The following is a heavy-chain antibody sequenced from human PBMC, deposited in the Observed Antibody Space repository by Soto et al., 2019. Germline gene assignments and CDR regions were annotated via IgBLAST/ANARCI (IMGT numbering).Heavy chain of an antibody. D-gene: IGHD6-13*01. CDR3: ARGTVGAAAGMISTYYYYYGMDV. CDR1: GYTFTSYY. CDR2: INPSGGST. V-gene: IGHV1-46*01. J-gene: IGHJ6*02. Sequence: QVQLVQSGAEVKKPGASVKVSCKASGYTFTSYYMHWVRQAPGQGLEWMGIINPSGGSTSYAQKFQGRVTMTRDTSTSTVYMELSSLRPEDTAVYYCARGTVGAAAGMISTYYYYYGMDVWGQGTTVTVSS.